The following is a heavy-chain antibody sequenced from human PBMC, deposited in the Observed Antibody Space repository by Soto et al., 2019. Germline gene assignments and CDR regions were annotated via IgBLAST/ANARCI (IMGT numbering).Heavy chain of an antibody. CDR2: ILYDGTKK. Sequence: QEHLVQSGGGVVQPGGSLRLSCAASGFTFSSYGMHWVRQAPGKGLEWVAVILYDGTKKYYADSMKGRFTISRDNSKNTLYLQMDSLRAEDTAVYYCAKDRGALRWSEEHFYFDYWGQGILVTVSS. D-gene: IGHD4-17*01. V-gene: IGHV3-30*18. J-gene: IGHJ4*02. CDR3: AKDRGALRWSEEHFYFDY. CDR1: GFTFSSYG.